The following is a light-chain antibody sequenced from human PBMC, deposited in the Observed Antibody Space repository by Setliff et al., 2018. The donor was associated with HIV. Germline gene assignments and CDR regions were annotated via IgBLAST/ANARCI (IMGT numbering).Light chain of an antibody. CDR2: DVS. CDR3: SSYTSSSTFGYV. CDR1: SSDVGGYNY. Sequence: QSVLTQPASVSGSPGQSITISCTGTSSDVGGYNYVSWYQQHPGKAPKLRIYDVSKRPSGVSNRFSGSKSGNTASLTISGLQAEDEADYYCSSYTSSSTFGYVFGTGTKVTVL. V-gene: IGLV2-14*03. J-gene: IGLJ1*01.